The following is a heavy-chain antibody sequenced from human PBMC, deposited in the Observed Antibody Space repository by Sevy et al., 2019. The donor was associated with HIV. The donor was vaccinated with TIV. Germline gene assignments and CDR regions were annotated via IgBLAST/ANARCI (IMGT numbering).Heavy chain of an antibody. CDR1: GFTFSSDW. J-gene: IGHJ4*02. V-gene: IGHV3-7*01. CDR2: IKPSGSEK. CDR3: PTWIQQSLRDY. D-gene: IGHD5-18*01. Sequence: GGSLRLSCAASGFTFSSDWMTWVHQAPGKRPEWVADIKPSGSEKKYVDSVKGRFTVSRDNAKNILYLQMNSLRVEDTAVYYCPTWIQQSLRDYWGQGTLVTVSS.